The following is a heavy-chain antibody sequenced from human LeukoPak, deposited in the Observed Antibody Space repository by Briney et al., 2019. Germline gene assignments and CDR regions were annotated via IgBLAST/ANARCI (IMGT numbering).Heavy chain of an antibody. D-gene: IGHD3-22*01. V-gene: IGHV3-20*04. CDR1: GFTFDDYG. CDR2: INWNGGST. J-gene: IGHJ4*02. Sequence: GGSLRLSCAASGFTFDDYGMSWVRQSPGKGLEWVSGINWNGGSTGYADSAKGRFTISRDNAKNSLYLQMNSLRAEDTALYYCARGTYYYDSSGSARFDYWGQGTLVTVSS. CDR3: ARGTYYYDSSGSARFDY.